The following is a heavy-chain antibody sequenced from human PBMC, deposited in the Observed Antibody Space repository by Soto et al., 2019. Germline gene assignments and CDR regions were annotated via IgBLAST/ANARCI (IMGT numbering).Heavy chain of an antibody. CDR2: VHDRGTT. Sequence: SETLSLTCTVSGGSISSYYWSWIRQSPGKGLDWIGYVHDRGTTNYNPSLKSRVTISEDASKNQFSLKLSSVTAADTAVYYCARGNGIASRPADYWGQGTLVTVSS. CDR1: GGSISSYY. CDR3: ARGNGIASRPADY. V-gene: IGHV4-59*12. D-gene: IGHD6-13*01. J-gene: IGHJ4*02.